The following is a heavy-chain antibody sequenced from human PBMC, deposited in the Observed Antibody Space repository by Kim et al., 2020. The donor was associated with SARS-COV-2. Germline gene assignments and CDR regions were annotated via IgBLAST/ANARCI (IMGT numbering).Heavy chain of an antibody. J-gene: IGHJ5*01. V-gene: IGHV3-23*01. D-gene: IGHD2-15*01. Sequence: AVSVKGRFTISRDHSRNTLSLQMNSLRVDDTVIYYCAKGKATGKVEWFDPWGQGTLVTVSS. CDR3: AKGKATGKVEWFDP.